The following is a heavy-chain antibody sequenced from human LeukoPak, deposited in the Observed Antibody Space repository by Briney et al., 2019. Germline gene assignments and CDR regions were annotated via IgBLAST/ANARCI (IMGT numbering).Heavy chain of an antibody. CDR1: GYNFSSYY. CDR2: IYPSDSDT. Sequence: GESLQISCKGSGYNFSSYYIAWVRQMPGKGLEWMGIIYPSDSDTRYSPSFQGQVTISADKSISTAYLQWSSLKASDTAMYYCARRGYGYGDFDYWGQGTLVTVSS. J-gene: IGHJ4*02. CDR3: ARRGYGYGDFDY. V-gene: IGHV5-51*01. D-gene: IGHD5-18*01.